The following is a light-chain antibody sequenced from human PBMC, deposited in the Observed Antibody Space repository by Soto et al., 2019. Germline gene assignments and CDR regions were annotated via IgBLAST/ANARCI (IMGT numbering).Light chain of an antibody. J-gene: IGKJ2*01. V-gene: IGKV3-15*01. CDR1: QSVSSN. Sequence: EIVMTQSPATLSLSPGERATLSCRASQSVSSNVAWYQQIPGQTPRLLIYGASTRATGILVRFSGSGSGTEFTLTISSLQSEDFAVYYCHQYDDGPYTFGQGTKVEI. CDR3: HQYDDGPYT. CDR2: GAS.